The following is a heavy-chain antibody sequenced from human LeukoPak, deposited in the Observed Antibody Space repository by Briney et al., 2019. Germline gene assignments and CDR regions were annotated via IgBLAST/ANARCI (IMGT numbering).Heavy chain of an antibody. CDR3: ARGGWYVISYYFDY. J-gene: IGHJ4*02. CDR2: ISYDGGNK. CDR1: GFTFSGYA. Sequence: GRSLRLSCAASGFTFSGYAMHWVRQAPGKGLEWVAVISYDGGNKYYADSVKGRFTISRDNSKNTLYVQMNSLRAEDTAVYYCARGGWYVISYYFDYWGQGTLVTVSS. D-gene: IGHD6-19*01. V-gene: IGHV3-30*04.